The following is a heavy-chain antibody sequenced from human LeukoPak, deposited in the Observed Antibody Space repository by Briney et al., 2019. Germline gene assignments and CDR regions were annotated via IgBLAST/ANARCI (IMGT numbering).Heavy chain of an antibody. CDR2: ISAYNGNT. V-gene: IGHV1-18*04. CDR3: ARALYSSGWYWTG. J-gene: IGHJ4*02. Sequence: GASVKVSGKASGYTFTGYYMHWVRQAPGQGLEWMGWISAYNGNTNYAQKLQGRVTMTTDTSTSTAYMELRSLRSDDTAVYYCARALYSSGWYWTGWGQGTLVTVSS. D-gene: IGHD6-19*01. CDR1: GYTFTGYY.